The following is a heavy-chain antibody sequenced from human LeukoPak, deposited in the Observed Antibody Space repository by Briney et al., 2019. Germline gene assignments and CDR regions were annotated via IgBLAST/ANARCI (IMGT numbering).Heavy chain of an antibody. Sequence: GGSLRLSCAASGFTFGDSPMHWVRQASGKGLEWVGRIRGKANSYATGYAASLKGRFTISRDDSKNSAYLQMNSLKTEDTAVYYCTTAEDSSGYLEEGFDYWGQGTLVTVSS. CDR1: GFTFGDSP. CDR2: IRGKANSYAT. D-gene: IGHD3-22*01. V-gene: IGHV3-73*01. J-gene: IGHJ4*02. CDR3: TTAEDSSGYLEEGFDY.